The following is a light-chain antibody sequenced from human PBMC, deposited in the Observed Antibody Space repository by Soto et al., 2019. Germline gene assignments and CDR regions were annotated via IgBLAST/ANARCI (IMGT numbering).Light chain of an antibody. Sequence: EIVLTQSPGTLSLSPGERAALSCRASQSVNSYFLAWYQQKRGQAPRLLIYGMTTRAAGIPDRFSGRGSGADCILTISRLEAEDFAVYYCQKYDSSVWTFGQGTEVEIK. CDR1: QSVNSYF. CDR2: GMT. CDR3: QKYDSSVWT. J-gene: IGKJ1*01. V-gene: IGKV3-20*01.